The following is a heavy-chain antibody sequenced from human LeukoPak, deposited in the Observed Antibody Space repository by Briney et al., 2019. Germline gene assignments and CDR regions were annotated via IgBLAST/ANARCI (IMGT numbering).Heavy chain of an antibody. CDR3: ARDLDTTAITYFDY. CDR2: IIPISGTA. V-gene: IGHV1-69*13. D-gene: IGHD1-1*01. CDR1: GGTFSTYT. Sequence: SVKVSCKASGGTFSTYTINWVRQAPGQGLEWMGGIIPISGTANCAQKFQGRVTITADESTSTAYMELSSLRSEDTAVYYCARDLDTTAITYFDYWGQGTLVTVSS. J-gene: IGHJ4*02.